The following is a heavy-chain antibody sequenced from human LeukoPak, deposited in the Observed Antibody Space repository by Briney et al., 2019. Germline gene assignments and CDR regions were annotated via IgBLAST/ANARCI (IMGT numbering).Heavy chain of an antibody. J-gene: IGHJ4*02. V-gene: IGHV1-69*05. CDR3: ARAYRGYSYGYPDY. CDR2: IIPIFGTA. CDR1: GGTFSSCA. D-gene: IGHD5-18*01. Sequence: SVKVSCKASGGTFSSCAISWVRQAPGQGLEWMGRIIPIFGTANYAQKFQGRVTITTDESTSTAYMELSSLRSEDTAVYYCARAYRGYSYGYPDYWGQGTLVTVSS.